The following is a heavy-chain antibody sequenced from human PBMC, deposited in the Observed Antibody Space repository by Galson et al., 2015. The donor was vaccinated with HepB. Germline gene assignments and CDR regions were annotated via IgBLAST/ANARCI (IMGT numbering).Heavy chain of an antibody. CDR3: ARDRDILTGYYSARFDY. D-gene: IGHD3-9*01. CDR2: IYYSGST. J-gene: IGHJ4*02. Sequence: WIRQPPGKGLEWIGSIYYSGSTYYNPSLQSRVTISVDTSKNQFSLRLSSVTAADTAVYYCARDRDILTGYYSARFDYWGQGTLVTVSS. V-gene: IGHV4-39*07.